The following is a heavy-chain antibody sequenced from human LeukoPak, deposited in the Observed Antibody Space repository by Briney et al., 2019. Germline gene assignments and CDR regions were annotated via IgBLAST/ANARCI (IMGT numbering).Heavy chain of an antibody. J-gene: IGHJ4*02. CDR1: GFTFSSYW. CDR2: INSDGSST. D-gene: IGHD6-13*01. V-gene: IGHV3-74*01. Sequence: PGRSLRLSCAASGFTFSSYWMHWVRQAPGKGLVWVSRINSDGSSTSYADSVKGRFTIGRDNPKNTLYLQMNSLRAADTAVYYCARAGSSCPDYWGQGTLVTVSS. CDR3: ARAGSSCPDY.